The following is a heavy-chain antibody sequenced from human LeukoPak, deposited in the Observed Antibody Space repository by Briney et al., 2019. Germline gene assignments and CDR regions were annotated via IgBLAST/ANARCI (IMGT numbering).Heavy chain of an antibody. D-gene: IGHD2-2*01. V-gene: IGHV1-46*01. J-gene: IGHJ5*02. CDR3: ARGGLHIVVVPAARYNWFHP. CDR1: GYTFTSYY. CDR2: INPSGGST. Sequence: ASVKVSCKASGYTFTSYYMHWVRQAPGQGLEWMGIINPSGGSTSYAQKFQGRVTMTRDTSTSTVYMELSSLRSEDTAVYYCARGGLHIVVVPAARYNWFHPWGQGTLVTVSS.